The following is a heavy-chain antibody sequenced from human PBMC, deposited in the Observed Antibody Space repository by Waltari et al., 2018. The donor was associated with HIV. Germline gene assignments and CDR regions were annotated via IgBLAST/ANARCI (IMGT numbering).Heavy chain of an antibody. J-gene: IGHJ5*01. Sequence: EVQLVESGGGLVQPGRSLRHSCAASGFVFGDYIMTWLRQAPGRGLEWVGFIKNRGNGGTTEYAASVKGRFTISRDDSKSIAYLQMNSLKTEDTAVYYCTRGLHWFNYWGQGTLVTVSS. V-gene: IGHV3-49*03. CDR3: TRGLHWFNY. CDR1: GFVFGDYI. CDR2: IKNRGNGGTT.